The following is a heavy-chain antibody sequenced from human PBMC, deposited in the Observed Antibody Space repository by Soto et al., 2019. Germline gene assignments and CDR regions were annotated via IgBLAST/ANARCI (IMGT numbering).Heavy chain of an antibody. CDR1: GGSVSSGIYY. CDR3: AREEAAAGGGDY. D-gene: IGHD6-13*01. V-gene: IGHV4-61*01. J-gene: IGHJ4*02. CDR2: IYYSGIT. Sequence: PSETLSLTCTVSGGSVSSGIYYWSWIRQPPGKGLEWIGYIYYSGITNYNPSLKSRVTISVDTSKNQFSLKLSSVTAADTAVYYCAREEAAAGGGDYWGQGTLVTVSS.